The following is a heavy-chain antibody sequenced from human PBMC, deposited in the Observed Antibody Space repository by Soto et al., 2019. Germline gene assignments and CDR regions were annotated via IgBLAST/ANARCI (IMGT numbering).Heavy chain of an antibody. Sequence: EVQLVQSGGGSVQPGGSLRLSCAASGFTFTNYWMHWVRQVPGKGLVWVSRIDGVGTGTSYSDSVRGRFTISRDNAENMLYLQMSSLRAGDTAIYYGTTVFEYCGQGTLVIVSS. V-gene: IGHV3-74*01. CDR1: GFTFTNYW. CDR3: TTVFEY. CDR2: IDGVGTGT. J-gene: IGHJ4*02.